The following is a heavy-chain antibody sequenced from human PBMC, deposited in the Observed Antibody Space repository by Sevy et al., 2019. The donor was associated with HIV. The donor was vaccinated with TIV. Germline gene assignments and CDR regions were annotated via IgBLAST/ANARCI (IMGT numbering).Heavy chain of an antibody. J-gene: IGHJ4*02. CDR2: IYYSGST. CDR1: GGSISSYY. CDR3: ARGIRGYSYGAFDY. Sequence: SETLSLTCTVSGGSISSYYWSWIRQPPGKGLEWIGYIYYSGSTNYNPSLKSRVTISVDTSKNQFSLKLSSVTAADTAVHYCARGIRGYSYGAFDYWGQGTLVTVSS. V-gene: IGHV4-59*01. D-gene: IGHD5-18*01.